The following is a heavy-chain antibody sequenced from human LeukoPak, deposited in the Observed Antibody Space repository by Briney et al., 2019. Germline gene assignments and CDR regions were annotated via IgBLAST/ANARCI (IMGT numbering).Heavy chain of an antibody. D-gene: IGHD2-2*01. Sequence: GASVKVSCKASGGTFSSYAISWVRQAPGQGLEWMGGIIPIFGTANYAQKFQGRVTITADKSTSTAYMEPSSLRSEDTAVYYCARVSGRSECQLLLFHWFDPWGQGTLVTVSS. CDR1: GGTFSSYA. CDR3: ARVSGRSECQLLLFHWFDP. V-gene: IGHV1-69*06. J-gene: IGHJ5*02. CDR2: IIPIFGTA.